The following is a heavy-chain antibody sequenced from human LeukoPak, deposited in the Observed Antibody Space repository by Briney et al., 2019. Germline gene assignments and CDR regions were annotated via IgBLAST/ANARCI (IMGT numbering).Heavy chain of an antibody. CDR3: ARGPMITFGGVIVPLDY. CDR2: IYTSGST. J-gene: IGHJ4*02. CDR1: GGSISSYY. Sequence: MSSETLSLTCTVSGGSISSYYWSWIRQPAGKGLEWIGRIYTSGSTNYNPSLKSRVTMSVDTSKNQLSLELSYVTAADTAVYYCARGPMITFGGVIVPLDYWGQGTLVTVSS. D-gene: IGHD3-16*02. V-gene: IGHV4-4*07.